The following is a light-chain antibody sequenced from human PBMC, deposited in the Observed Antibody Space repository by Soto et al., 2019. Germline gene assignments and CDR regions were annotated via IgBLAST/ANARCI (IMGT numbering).Light chain of an antibody. Sequence: QSALTQPASVSGSPGQWITISCPGTSSDVGSYNLVSWYQQHPGKAPKLMIYEGSKRPSGVSNRFSGSKSGNTASLTISGLQAEDEADYYCCSYAGSSTFYVFGTGTKVNVL. J-gene: IGLJ1*01. CDR1: SSDVGSYNL. V-gene: IGLV2-23*01. CDR2: EGS. CDR3: CSYAGSSTFYV.